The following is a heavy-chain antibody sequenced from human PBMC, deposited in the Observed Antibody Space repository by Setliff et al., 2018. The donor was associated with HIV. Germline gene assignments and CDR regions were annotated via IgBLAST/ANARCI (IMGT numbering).Heavy chain of an antibody. CDR3: ARIYDYGSYYFDY. D-gene: IGHD3-10*01. CDR1: GDSISSGFYY. J-gene: IGHJ4*02. V-gene: IGHV4-61*02. CDR2: ISTSGST. Sequence: SETLSLTCTVSGDSISSGFYYWSWIRQPAGKALEWIGRISTSGSTNYNPSLKSRVTISVDTSKNQFSLKVRSVTAADTAVYYCARIYDYGSYYFDYWGQGTLVTVSS.